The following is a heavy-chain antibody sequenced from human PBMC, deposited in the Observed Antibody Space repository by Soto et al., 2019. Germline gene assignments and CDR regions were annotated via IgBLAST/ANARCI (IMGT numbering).Heavy chain of an antibody. CDR1: GGSISSATYF. J-gene: IGHJ4*02. Sequence: SETLSLTCTVSGGSISSATYFSTWVRQHPGTGLEWIGFISYSGSTYYNPALKSRATISVDTSWNQFSLKLSSVTAADTALYYCARYCTGISCHTIDYWGQGTLVTVSS. D-gene: IGHD2-8*02. CDR2: ISYSGST. V-gene: IGHV4-31*03. CDR3: ARYCTGISCHTIDY.